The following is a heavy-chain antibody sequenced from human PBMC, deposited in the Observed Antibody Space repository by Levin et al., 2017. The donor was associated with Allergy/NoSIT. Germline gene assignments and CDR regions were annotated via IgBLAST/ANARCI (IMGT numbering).Heavy chain of an antibody. D-gene: IGHD6-13*01. CDR3: TTDVPQLVHPQVYVDY. J-gene: IGHJ4*02. CDR1: GFTFSNAW. Sequence: GGSLRLSCAVSGFTFSNAWMRWVRQAPGQGLEWVGRIKSKTHGGTTDYAAPVKGRFTISSADSKNTLYLQMNSLTTEDTAVYYGTTDVPQLVHPQVYVDYGGQGTLVTVSS. CDR2: IKSKTHGGTT. V-gene: IGHV3-15*01.